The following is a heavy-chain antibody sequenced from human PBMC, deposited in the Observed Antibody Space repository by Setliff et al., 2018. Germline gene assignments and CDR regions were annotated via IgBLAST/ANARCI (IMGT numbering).Heavy chain of an antibody. Sequence: SETLSLTCTVSSASISSGTYYWAWIRQPPGKGLEWIGRIHYRGTTYSNASLASRLTISVDTAKNQFSLKLTSVTAADTAVYYCARTGTYRYFDYWGQGALVTVSS. CDR2: IHYRGTT. V-gene: IGHV4-39*01. CDR1: SASISSGTYY. D-gene: IGHD1-1*01. CDR3: ARTGTYRYFDY. J-gene: IGHJ4*02.